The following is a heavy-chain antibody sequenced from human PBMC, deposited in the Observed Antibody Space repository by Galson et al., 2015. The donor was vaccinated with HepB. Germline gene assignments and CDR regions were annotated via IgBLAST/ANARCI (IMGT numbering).Heavy chain of an antibody. CDR3: ARDPGISAAIGDY. D-gene: IGHD6-25*01. Sequence: SLRLSCAASGFTFSSHDMHWVRQAPGKGLEWVAVTSSDGSNKYYTNSVKGRFTISRDNSKNTLYLQMNSLRPDDTAVYYCARDPGISAAIGDYWGQGTLVTVSS. CDR2: TSSDGSNK. CDR1: GFTFSSHD. J-gene: IGHJ4*02. V-gene: IGHV3-30*03.